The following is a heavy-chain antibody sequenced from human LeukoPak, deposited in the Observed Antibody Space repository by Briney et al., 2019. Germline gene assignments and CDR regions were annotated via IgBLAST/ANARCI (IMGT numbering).Heavy chain of an antibody. J-gene: IGHJ4*02. CDR3: ARGSERWLRSGNDY. D-gene: IGHD5-24*01. CDR1: GGSISSYY. Sequence: SETLSLTCTVSGGSISSYYWSWIRQPPGKGLEWIGYIYYSGSTNYNPSLKSRVTISVDTSKNQFSLKLSSVTAADTAVYYCARGSERWLRSGNDYWGQGTLVTVSS. CDR2: IYYSGST. V-gene: IGHV4-59*01.